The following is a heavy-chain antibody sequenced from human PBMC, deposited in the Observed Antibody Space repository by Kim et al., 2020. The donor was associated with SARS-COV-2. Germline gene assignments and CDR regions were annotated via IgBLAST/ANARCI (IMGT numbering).Heavy chain of an antibody. CDR2: ISWNSGSI. V-gene: IGHV3-9*01. J-gene: IGHJ4*02. Sequence: GGSLRLSCAASGFTFDDYAMHWVRQAPGKGLEWVSGISWNSGSIGYADSVKGRFTISRDNAKNSLYLQMNSLRAEDTALYYCAKDMSPAVAGTGDYWGQGTLVTVSS. CDR3: AKDMSPAVAGTGDY. D-gene: IGHD6-19*01. CDR1: GFTFDDYA.